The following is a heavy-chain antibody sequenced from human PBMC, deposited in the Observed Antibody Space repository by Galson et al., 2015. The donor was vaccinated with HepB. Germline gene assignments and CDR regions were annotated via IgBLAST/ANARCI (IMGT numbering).Heavy chain of an antibody. Sequence: SLRLSCAASGFTFDNYAMSWFRQAPGKGLEWVSFIKNKAYGGGAEYAASVKGRFTISRDDSKSMAYLQMNSLKTEDTAVYYCSRIGGGSIRFLEWRPDFFDYWGQGTLVTVSS. J-gene: IGHJ4*02. D-gene: IGHD3-3*01. CDR2: IKNKAYGGGA. CDR1: GFTFDNYA. CDR3: SRIGGGSIRFLEWRPDFFDY. V-gene: IGHV3-49*03.